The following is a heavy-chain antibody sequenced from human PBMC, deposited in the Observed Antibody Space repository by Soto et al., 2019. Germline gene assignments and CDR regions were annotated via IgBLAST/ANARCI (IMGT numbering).Heavy chain of an antibody. CDR1: GGFVTSGSYY. Sequence: PSETLSLTCAVYGGFVTSGSYYWSWIRQPPGKGLEWIGEMSHSGRTNYNPSLKSRVTISVDTSKNQFSLKLSSVTAADTAVYYCARMTTHYYYYMDVWGKGTTVTVS. J-gene: IGHJ6*03. CDR3: ARMTTHYYYYMDV. V-gene: IGHV4-34*01. CDR2: MSHSGRT. D-gene: IGHD4-4*01.